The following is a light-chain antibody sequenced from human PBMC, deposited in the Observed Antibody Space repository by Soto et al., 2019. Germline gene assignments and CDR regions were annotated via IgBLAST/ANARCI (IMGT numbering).Light chain of an antibody. Sequence: EIVLTQSPATLSLSPGERATLSCRASQSVSSYLAWYQQKPGQAPRLLIYDASNRATGIPARFSGSGSGTNLTLTISDLEPEDFAVYYCQQRSNWLTFGGGTKVEIK. CDR1: QSVSSY. CDR3: QQRSNWLT. V-gene: IGKV3-11*01. CDR2: DAS. J-gene: IGKJ4*01.